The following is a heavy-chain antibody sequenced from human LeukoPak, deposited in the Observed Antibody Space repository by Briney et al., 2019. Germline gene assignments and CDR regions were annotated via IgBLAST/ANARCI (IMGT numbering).Heavy chain of an antibody. CDR1: GFTFSNYV. V-gene: IGHV3-64*04. J-gene: IGHJ3*02. CDR3: AKDRGGAYYESSVDI. CDR2: IRSDGGST. D-gene: IGHD3-22*01. Sequence: PGGSLRLSCSASGFTFSNYVMHWVRQAPGKGLEYASVIRSDGGSTNYADSVKGRFTISRDNSKNTLYLQMNSLRAEDTAVYYCAKDRGGAYYESSVDIWGQGTMVTVSS.